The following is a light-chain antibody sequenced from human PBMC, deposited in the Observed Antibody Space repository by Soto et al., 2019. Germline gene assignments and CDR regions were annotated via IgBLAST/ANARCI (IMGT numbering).Light chain of an antibody. V-gene: IGKV1-9*01. CDR3: RQLNSYPHS. J-gene: IGKJ2*01. Sequence: DIQLTQSPSFLSASVGDRVTITCRASQGISSYLAWYQQKPGKAPKLLIYAASTLQRGVPSRFSGSGSGTEFTLTISSLQPEDFATYYCRQLNSYPHSFGQGTKMEIK. CDR2: AAS. CDR1: QGISSY.